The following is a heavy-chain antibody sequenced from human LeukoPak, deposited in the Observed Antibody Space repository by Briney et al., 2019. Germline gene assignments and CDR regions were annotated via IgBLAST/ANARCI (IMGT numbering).Heavy chain of an antibody. CDR3: AKAGYLKTPDSLRYYFDY. CDR2: ISGSGGST. Sequence: GGSLRLPCAASGFTFNDYAMSWVRQAPGKGLEWLSTISGSGGSTYYADSVRGRFTISRDNSKNTLYLQMNSLRAEDTAVHYCAKAGYLKTPDSLRYYFDYWGQGTLVTVSS. J-gene: IGHJ4*02. V-gene: IGHV3-23*01. D-gene: IGHD6-13*01. CDR1: GFTFNDYA.